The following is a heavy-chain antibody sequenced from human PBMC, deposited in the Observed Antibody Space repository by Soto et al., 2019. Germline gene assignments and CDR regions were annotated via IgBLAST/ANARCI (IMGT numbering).Heavy chain of an antibody. CDR3: AKDIGFQQHLLVFDV. CDR1: GDTFSCYA. J-gene: IGHJ4*02. CDR2: IIPMFSSS. D-gene: IGHD3-9*01. V-gene: IGHV1-69*13. Sequence: SVNLYWTGSGDTFSCYAFCWVRQAPGQGLECMGGIIPMFSSSSFAQKFQGRLTITADDSTSTAYMSLSSLGSADTAMYYCAKDIGFQQHLLVFDVWGPGTLVTVSS.